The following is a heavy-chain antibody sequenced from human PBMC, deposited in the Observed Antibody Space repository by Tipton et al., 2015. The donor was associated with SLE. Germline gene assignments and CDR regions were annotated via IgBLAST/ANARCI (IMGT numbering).Heavy chain of an antibody. CDR3: ARIRPGHGDPFDF. CDR1: GGSISSSSSY. CDR2: IFYSGCT. Sequence: TLSLTCTVSGGSISSSSSYWGWIRQPPGKGLEWIGNIFYSGCTYYNPSLKTRVTISVDTSKNQFSLTLTSVTAPDTAVYYCARIRPGHGDPFDFWGQGTLVTVSS. D-gene: IGHD4-17*01. J-gene: IGHJ4*02. V-gene: IGHV4-39*01.